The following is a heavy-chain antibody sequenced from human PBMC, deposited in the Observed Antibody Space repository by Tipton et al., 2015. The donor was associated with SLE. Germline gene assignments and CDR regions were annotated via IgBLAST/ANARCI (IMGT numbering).Heavy chain of an antibody. CDR2: INHSGST. CDR1: GGSFSGYY. D-gene: IGHD6-6*01. Sequence: TLSLTCAVYGGSFSGYYWSWIRQPPGKGLEWIGEINHSGSTNYNPSLKSRVTISVDTSKNQFSLKLSSVTAAGTAVYYCARASPRDSSSSGGGWFDPWGQGTLVTVSS. J-gene: IGHJ5*02. CDR3: ARASPRDSSSSGGGWFDP. V-gene: IGHV4-34*01.